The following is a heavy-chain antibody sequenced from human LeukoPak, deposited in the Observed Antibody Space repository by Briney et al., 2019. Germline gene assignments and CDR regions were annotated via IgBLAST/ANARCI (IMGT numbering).Heavy chain of an antibody. V-gene: IGHV1-18*01. CDR2: ISAYNGNT. Sequence: ASVKVSCKASGYTFTSYGISWVRQAPGQGLEWMGWISAYNGNTNYALKLQGRVTMTTDTSTSTAYMELRSLRSDDTAVYYCARDWDDDYSSRDYYYYYMDVWGKGTTVTVSS. CDR3: ARDWDDDYSSRDYYYYYMDV. D-gene: IGHD6-13*01. CDR1: GYTFTSYG. J-gene: IGHJ6*03.